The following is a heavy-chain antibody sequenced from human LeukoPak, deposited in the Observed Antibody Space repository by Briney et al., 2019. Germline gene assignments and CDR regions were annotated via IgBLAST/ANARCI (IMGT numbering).Heavy chain of an antibody. CDR2: VSAYNGNT. Sequence: ASVKVSCKASGYTFTTYGISWVRQAPGQGLEWMGWVSAYNGNTNYAQRFQGRVTMTTDTSTGTAYMILRSLGSDDTAIYYCARDRGSTERPFDYWGQGTLVTVSS. CDR3: ARDRGSTERPFDY. CDR1: GYTFTTYG. V-gene: IGHV1-18*04. J-gene: IGHJ4*02. D-gene: IGHD1-26*01.